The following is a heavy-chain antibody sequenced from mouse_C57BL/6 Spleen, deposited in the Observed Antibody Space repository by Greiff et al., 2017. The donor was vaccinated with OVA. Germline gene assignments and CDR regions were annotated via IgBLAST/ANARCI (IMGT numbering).Heavy chain of an antibody. J-gene: IGHJ3*01. CDR3: ARHDYGSTLAY. Sequence: VQLKESGGDLVKPGGSLKLSCAASGFTFSSYGMSWVRQTPDKRLEWVATISSGGSYTYYPDSVKGRFTISRDNAKNTLYLQMSSLKSEDTAMYYCARHDYGSTLAYWGQGTLVTVSA. V-gene: IGHV5-6*01. CDR2: ISSGGSYT. CDR1: GFTFSSYG. D-gene: IGHD1-1*01.